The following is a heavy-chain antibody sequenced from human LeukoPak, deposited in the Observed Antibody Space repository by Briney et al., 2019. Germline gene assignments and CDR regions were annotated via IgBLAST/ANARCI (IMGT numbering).Heavy chain of an antibody. D-gene: IGHD3-3*01. CDR2: ISAYNGNT. CDR1: GYTFTGYG. J-gene: IGHJ4*02. V-gene: IGHV1-18*01. Sequence: GASVKVSCKASGYTFTGYGISWVRQAPGQGLEWMGWISAYNGNTNYAQKLQGRVTMTTDTSTSTAYMELRSLRSDDTAVYYCARTYYDFWSGYTDYWGQGTLVTASS. CDR3: ARTYYDFWSGYTDY.